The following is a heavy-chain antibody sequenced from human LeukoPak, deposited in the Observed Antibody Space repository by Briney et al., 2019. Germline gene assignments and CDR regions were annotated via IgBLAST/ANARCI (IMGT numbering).Heavy chain of an antibody. CDR3: ASVDYYGSGNYYNDVDY. Sequence: GGSLRLSCAASGFTFSSYSMNWVRRAPGKGLEWVSSISSSSSYIYYADSVKGRFTISRDNAKNSLYLQMNSLRAEDTALYYCASVDYYGSGNYYNDVDYWGQGTLVTVSS. J-gene: IGHJ4*02. CDR1: GFTFSSYS. D-gene: IGHD3-10*01. V-gene: IGHV3-21*01. CDR2: ISSSSSYI.